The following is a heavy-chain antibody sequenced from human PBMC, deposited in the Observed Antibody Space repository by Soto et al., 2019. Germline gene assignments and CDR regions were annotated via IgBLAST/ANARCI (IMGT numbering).Heavy chain of an antibody. CDR3: ARDGQMYSSSWYFFDY. V-gene: IGHV4-31*11. Sequence: SSETLSLTCGVSGVSINSGGYYWNWIRHFPGKGLEWIGYISHGETTSYNPSLKSRLSISFNMSKNHFSLKLTSMTAADTAVYYCARDGQMYSSSWYFFDYWGQGTLVTVSS. J-gene: IGHJ4*02. CDR2: ISHGETT. CDR1: GVSINSGGYY. D-gene: IGHD6-13*01.